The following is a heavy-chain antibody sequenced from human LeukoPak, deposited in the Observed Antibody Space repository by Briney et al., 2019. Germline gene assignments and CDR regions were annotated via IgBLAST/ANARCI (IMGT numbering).Heavy chain of an antibody. CDR3: AKPKYTVAGSNYFDY. V-gene: IGHV3-33*06. J-gene: IGHJ4*02. CDR2: IWYDGSNK. D-gene: IGHD6-19*01. Sequence: GGSLRLSCAASGFTFSSYGMHWVRQAPGKGLEWVAVIWYDGSNKYYADSVKGRFTISRDNSKNTLYLQMNSLRAEDTAVYYCAKPKYTVAGSNYFDYWGQGTLVTVSS. CDR1: GFTFSSYG.